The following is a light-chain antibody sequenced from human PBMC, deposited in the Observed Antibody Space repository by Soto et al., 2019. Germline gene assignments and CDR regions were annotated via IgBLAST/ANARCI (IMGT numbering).Light chain of an antibody. CDR3: QQYGSSPLT. Sequence: EIVLTQSPGTLSLSPGERATLSCRASQSVSSSYLAWYQQKPGQAPRVLIYGASRRATGIPDRFGGSGSGTDFTLTISRLEPEDFAVYYCQQYGSSPLTFGGGTKVEIK. CDR1: QSVSSSY. V-gene: IGKV3-20*01. J-gene: IGKJ4*01. CDR2: GAS.